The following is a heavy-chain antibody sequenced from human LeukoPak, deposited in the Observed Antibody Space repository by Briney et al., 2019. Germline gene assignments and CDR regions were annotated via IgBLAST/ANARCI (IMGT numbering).Heavy chain of an antibody. CDR1: GFTVSSNY. J-gene: IGHJ4*02. V-gene: IGHV3-53*05. CDR3: ARGDKRVTFGGVSVPFDY. CDR2: IYSGGST. Sequence: PGGSLRLSCAASGFTVSSNYMSWVRQAPGKGLEWVSVIYSGGSTYYADSVKGRFTISRDNSKNTLYLQMNSLRPEDTAVYYRARGDKRVTFGGVSVPFDYWGQGTLVIVSS. D-gene: IGHD3-16*02.